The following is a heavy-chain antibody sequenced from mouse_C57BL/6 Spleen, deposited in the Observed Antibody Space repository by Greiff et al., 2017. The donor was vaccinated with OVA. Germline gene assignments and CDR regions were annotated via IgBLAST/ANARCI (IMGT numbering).Heavy chain of an antibody. Sequence: QVTLKESGPGLLQPSQTLSLTCSFSGFSLSTFGMGVGWIRQPSGKGLEWLAHIWWDDAKYYNPALKSRLTISKDTSTTPAFLKFAKVDTAETATYYCARIRATVGARYWYFDVWGTGTTVTVSS. CDR3: ARIRATVGARYWYFDV. D-gene: IGHD1-1*01. CDR2: IWWDDAK. CDR1: GFSLSTFGMG. V-gene: IGHV8-8*01. J-gene: IGHJ1*03.